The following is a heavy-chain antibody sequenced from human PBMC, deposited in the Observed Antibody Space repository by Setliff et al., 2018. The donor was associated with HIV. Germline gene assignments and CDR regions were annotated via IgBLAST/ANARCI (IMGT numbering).Heavy chain of an antibody. V-gene: IGHV4-34*01. CDR3: ARVRNYNFWSGYLDY. D-gene: IGHD3-3*01. Sequence: PSETLSLTCAVYGGSFSAYYWSWIRQPPGKGLEWVGETDHSGTTNQNPSLSSRVTISVDPSKNQFSLKLSSVTAADTAVYYCARVRNYNFWSGYLDYWGQGTLVTVS. CDR2: TDHSGTT. J-gene: IGHJ4*02. CDR1: GGSFSAYY.